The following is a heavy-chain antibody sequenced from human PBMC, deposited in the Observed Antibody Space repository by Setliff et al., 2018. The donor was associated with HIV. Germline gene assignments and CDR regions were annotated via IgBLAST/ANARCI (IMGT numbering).Heavy chain of an antibody. CDR1: GFSLNSPGGG. Sequence: SGPTLVNPTQTLTLTCTFSGFSLNSPGGGVGWVRQPPGKALEWLALLYWDDDKRYSPSLKSRLTLTKDTSKNQVVLTMTNMDPVDTATYYCARRRGLAVADVFDFWGQGTMVTVSS. CDR3: ARRRGLAVADVFDF. V-gene: IGHV2-5*02. J-gene: IGHJ3*01. D-gene: IGHD6-19*01. CDR2: LYWDDDK.